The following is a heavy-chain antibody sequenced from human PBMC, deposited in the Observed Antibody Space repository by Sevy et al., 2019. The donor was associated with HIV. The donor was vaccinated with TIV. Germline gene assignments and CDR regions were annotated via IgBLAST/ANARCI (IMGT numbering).Heavy chain of an antibody. CDR2: IKSKTDGGTT. J-gene: IGHJ3*02. D-gene: IGHD6-13*01. Sequence: GGSLRLSCAASGFTFSNAWMSWVRQAPGKGLEWVGRIKSKTDGGTTDYAAPVKGRFTISRDDSKNTLYLQMNSLKTEDTAVYYCTRPIAAAGSGAFDIWGQGTMVTFSS. CDR3: TRPIAAAGSGAFDI. CDR1: GFTFSNAW. V-gene: IGHV3-15*01.